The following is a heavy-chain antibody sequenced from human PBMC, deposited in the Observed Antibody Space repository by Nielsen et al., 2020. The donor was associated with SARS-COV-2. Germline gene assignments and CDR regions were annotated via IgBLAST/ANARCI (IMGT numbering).Heavy chain of an antibody. CDR1: GFTFSNYW. Sequence: GESLKISCAASGFTFSNYWMHWVRQVPGKGLVWVSRINADGSSTSYADYVKGRFTISRDNAKNTLYLQMNSLRAEDTAVYYCARDQWLEAFDIWGQGTMVTVSS. D-gene: IGHD6-19*01. CDR2: INADGSST. CDR3: ARDQWLEAFDI. J-gene: IGHJ3*02. V-gene: IGHV3-74*01.